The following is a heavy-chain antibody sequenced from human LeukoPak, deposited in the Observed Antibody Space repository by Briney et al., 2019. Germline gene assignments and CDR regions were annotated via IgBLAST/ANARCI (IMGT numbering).Heavy chain of an antibody. Sequence: GGSLRLSCAASGFTFRNYYMTWIRQAPGKGLEWVSYISASGDTIYYADSVRGRFTISRDNAKNSLYLHMNTLKAEDTAVYYCTRDPSWEILSYFDYWGQGTLVTVSS. J-gene: IGHJ4*02. CDR3: TRDPSWEILSYFDY. V-gene: IGHV3-11*04. CDR2: ISASGDTI. CDR1: GFTFRNYY. D-gene: IGHD1-26*01.